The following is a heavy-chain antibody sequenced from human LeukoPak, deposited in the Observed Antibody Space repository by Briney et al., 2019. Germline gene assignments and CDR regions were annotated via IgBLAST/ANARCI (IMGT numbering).Heavy chain of an antibody. CDR1: GYTFSGYY. D-gene: IGHD5-24*01. CDR2: IKPNSWGT. Sequence: GSSVKVSCMASGYTFSGYYIHWVGQAPGQGLDGMGWIKPNSWGTHFPQRFQGRVIMTRDTSISTAYMELSRLKSDDTDVYYCARANRDGYNTYFDSWGQGPLVTASS. V-gene: IGHV1-2*02. J-gene: IGHJ4*02. CDR3: ARANRDGYNTYFDS.